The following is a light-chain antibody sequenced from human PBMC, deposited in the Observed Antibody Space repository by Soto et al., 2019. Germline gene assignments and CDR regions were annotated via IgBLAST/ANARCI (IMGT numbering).Light chain of an antibody. CDR2: GNS. Sequence: QSVLTQPPSVSGAPGKRVTISCTGSSSNIGAGYGVHWYQQLPGTAPKLLIYGNSNRPSWVPDRFSGSKSGTSASLAITGLQAEDEADYYCQSYDSSLSGWVFGGGTKVTVL. V-gene: IGLV1-40*01. CDR3: QSYDSSLSGWV. CDR1: SSNIGAGYG. J-gene: IGLJ3*02.